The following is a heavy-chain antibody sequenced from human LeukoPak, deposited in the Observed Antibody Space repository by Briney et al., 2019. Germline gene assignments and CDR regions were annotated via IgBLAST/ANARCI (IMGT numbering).Heavy chain of an antibody. CDR2: IRGNGET. D-gene: IGHD3-16*01. J-gene: IGHJ4*02. Sequence: PGGSLRLSCAASGLSFSTFAMSWVRQGPARGLEWVSSIRGNGETFYADSVKGRFTISRDNSKNTLFLQMNSLRAEDTAVYYCAKYGGHPLPHYYLDYWGQGTQVTVSS. CDR1: GLSFSTFA. CDR3: AKYGGHPLPHYYLDY. V-gene: IGHV3-23*01.